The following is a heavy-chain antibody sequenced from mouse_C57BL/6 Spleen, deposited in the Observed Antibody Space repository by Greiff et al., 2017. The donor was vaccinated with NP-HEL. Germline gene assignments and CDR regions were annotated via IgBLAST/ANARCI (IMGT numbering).Heavy chain of an antibody. J-gene: IGHJ1*03. CDR2: IHPNSGST. CDR3: ARSLFYDGYSYWYFDV. Sequence: QVQLQQPGAELVKPGASVKLSCKASGYTFTSYWMHWVKQRPGQGLEWIGMIHPNSGSTNYNEKFKSKATLTVDKSSSTAYMQLSSLTSEDSAVYYCARSLFYDGYSYWYFDVWGTGTTVTVSS. CDR1: GYTFTSYW. D-gene: IGHD2-3*01. V-gene: IGHV1-64*01.